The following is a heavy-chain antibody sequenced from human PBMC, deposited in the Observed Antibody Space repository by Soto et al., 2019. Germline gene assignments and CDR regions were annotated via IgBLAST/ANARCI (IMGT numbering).Heavy chain of an antibody. V-gene: IGHV3-23*01. D-gene: IGHD6-19*01. J-gene: IGHJ3*01. CDR3: AVGWGRRRDLGAFDV. Sequence: GGSLRLSCAASGFTFSSYAMSWVRQAPGKGLEWVSAISGSGDITYYADSVRGRFTISRDNSKNKLDLQMNNLRAEDTAVYYCAVGWGRRRDLGAFDVWGQGTMVTVSS. CDR2: ISGSGDIT. CDR1: GFTFSSYA.